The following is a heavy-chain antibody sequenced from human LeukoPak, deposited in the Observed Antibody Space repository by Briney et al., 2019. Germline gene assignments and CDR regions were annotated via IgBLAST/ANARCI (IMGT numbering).Heavy chain of an antibody. Sequence: SETLSLTCTVSGGTISSYYWSWLRQPPGKGLEWIGYIYYSGSTNYNPSLTSRVTISVDTSKNQYSLKLSSVTAADTAVYYCASFYCTNGVCPDYWGQGTLVTVSS. J-gene: IGHJ4*02. D-gene: IGHD2-8*01. CDR2: IYYSGST. CDR3: ASFYCTNGVCPDY. V-gene: IGHV4-59*01. CDR1: GGTISSYY.